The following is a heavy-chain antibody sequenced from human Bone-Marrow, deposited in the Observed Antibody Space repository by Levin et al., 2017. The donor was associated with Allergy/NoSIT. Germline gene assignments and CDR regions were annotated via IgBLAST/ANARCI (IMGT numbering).Heavy chain of an antibody. CDR3: ARGPYSSGWYGSLYYYGMDV. D-gene: IGHD6-19*01. V-gene: IGHV4-59*01. CDR2: IYYSGST. CDR1: CGSISSYY. J-gene: IGHJ6*02. Sequence: ETLSLTCTVPCGSISSYYWSWIRQPPGKGLGWIGYIYYSGSTNYNPSLKSRVTISVDTSKNQFSLKLSSVTAADTAVYYCARGPYSSGWYGSLYYYGMDVWGQGTTVTVSS.